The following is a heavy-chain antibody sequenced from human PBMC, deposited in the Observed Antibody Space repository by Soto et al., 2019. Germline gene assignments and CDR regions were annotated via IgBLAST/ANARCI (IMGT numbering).Heavy chain of an antibody. J-gene: IGHJ4*02. V-gene: IGHV3-30*18. CDR2: ISYDGSNK. Sequence: XGSLRLSCAASGFTFSSYGMHWVRQAPGKGLEWVAVISYDGSNKYYADSVKGRFTISRDNSKNTLYLQMNSLRAEDTAVYYCAKDYYYRDPRGYFEYWGQGTLVTVS. D-gene: IGHD3-10*01. CDR3: AKDYYYRDPRGYFEY. CDR1: GFTFSSYG.